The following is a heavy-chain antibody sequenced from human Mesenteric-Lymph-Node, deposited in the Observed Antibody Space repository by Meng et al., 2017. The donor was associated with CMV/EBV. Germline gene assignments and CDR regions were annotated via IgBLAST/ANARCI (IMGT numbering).Heavy chain of an antibody. V-gene: IGHV4-59*01. CDR2: IYYSGST. CDR1: GGSISSYY. Sequence: GSLRLSCTVSGGSISSYYWSWIRQPPGKGLEWIGYIYYSGSTNYNPSLKSRVTISVDTSKNQFSLKLSSVTAADTAVYYCARGHYDFWSGYYGVDFDYWGQGTLVTVSS. CDR3: ARGHYDFWSGYYGVDFDY. D-gene: IGHD3-3*01. J-gene: IGHJ4*02.